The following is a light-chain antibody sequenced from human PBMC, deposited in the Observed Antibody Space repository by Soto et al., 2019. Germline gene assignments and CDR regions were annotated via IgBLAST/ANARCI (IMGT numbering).Light chain of an antibody. Sequence: DSVPIPCWASQNIRNWLAWYQQKPGKAPNPLIYDASSLKSGVPARFIVSGSGTELTLAIGSVQPEDCATDSCQRRERTTGALGQGTKVDI. CDR1: QNIRNW. CDR2: DAS. CDR3: QRRERTTGA. J-gene: IGKJ1*01. V-gene: IGKV1-5*01.